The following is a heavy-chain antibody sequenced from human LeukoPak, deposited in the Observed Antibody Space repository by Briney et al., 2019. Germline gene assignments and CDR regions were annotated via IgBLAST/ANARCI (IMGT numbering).Heavy chain of an antibody. J-gene: IGHJ5*02. CDR1: GHTFTSYG. CDR3: AVNPFLEWFNWFDP. D-gene: IGHD3-3*02. CDR2: ISAYNGNT. Sequence: ASVKVSCKASGHTFTSYGISWVRQAPGQGLEWMGWISAYNGNTNYAQKLQGRVTMTTDTSTSTAYMELRSLRSDDTAVYYCAVNPFLEWFNWFDPWGQGTLVTVSS. V-gene: IGHV1-18*01.